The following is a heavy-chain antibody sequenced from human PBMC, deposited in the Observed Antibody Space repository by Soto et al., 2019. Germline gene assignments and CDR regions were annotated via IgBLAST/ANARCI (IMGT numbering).Heavy chain of an antibody. CDR3: ARVNASCTNGVCYLDY. J-gene: IGHJ4*02. CDR2: IYYSGST. V-gene: IGHV4-59*01. D-gene: IGHD2-8*01. CDR1: GGSISSYY. Sequence: QVQLQESGPGLVKPSETLSLTCTVSGGSISSYYWSWIRQPPGKGLEWIGYIYYSGSTNYNPSLKSRVTISVDTSKNQFSLKLSSVTAADTAVYYCARVNASCTNGVCYLDYWGQGTLVTVSS.